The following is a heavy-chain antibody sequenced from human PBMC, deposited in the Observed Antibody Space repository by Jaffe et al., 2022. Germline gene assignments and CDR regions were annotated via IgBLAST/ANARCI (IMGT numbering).Heavy chain of an antibody. CDR2: IYHSGST. CDR3: ARHAPPGKGGTSYFDY. Sequence: QVQLQESGPGLVKPSETLSLTCAVSGYSISSGYYWGWIRQPPGKGLEWIGSIYHSGSTYYNPSLKSRVTISVDTSKNQFSLKLSSVTAADTAVYYCARHAPPGKGGTSYFDYWGQGTLVTVSS. J-gene: IGHJ4*02. V-gene: IGHV4-38-2*01. CDR1: GYSISSGYY. D-gene: IGHD3-16*01.